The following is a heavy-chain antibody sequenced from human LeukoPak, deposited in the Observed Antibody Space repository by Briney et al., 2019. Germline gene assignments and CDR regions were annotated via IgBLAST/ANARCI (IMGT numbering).Heavy chain of an antibody. CDR1: GFTFSSYA. Sequence: GGSLRLSCAASGFTFSSYAMSWVRQAPGKGLEWVSAISGSGGSTYYADSVKGRFTITRDNSKNTLYLQMNSLRAEDTAVYYCAKERVLRYFDHPQTFDYWGQGTLVTVSS. CDR2: ISGSGGST. J-gene: IGHJ4*02. CDR3: AKERVLRYFDHPQTFDY. D-gene: IGHD3-9*01. V-gene: IGHV3-23*01.